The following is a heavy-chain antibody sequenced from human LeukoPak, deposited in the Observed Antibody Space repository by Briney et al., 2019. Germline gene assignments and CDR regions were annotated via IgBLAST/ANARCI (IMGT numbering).Heavy chain of an antibody. CDR2: IYYSGST. J-gene: IGHJ5*02. Sequence: SETLSLTCSVSGYSISSAYYWGWIRQPPGKGLEWIGYIYYSGSTNYNPSLKSRVTISVDTSKNQFSLKLSSVTAADTAVYYCAREISSGWFDPWGQGTLVTVSS. V-gene: IGHV4-61*01. CDR3: AREISSGWFDP. D-gene: IGHD6-19*01. CDR1: GYSISSAYY.